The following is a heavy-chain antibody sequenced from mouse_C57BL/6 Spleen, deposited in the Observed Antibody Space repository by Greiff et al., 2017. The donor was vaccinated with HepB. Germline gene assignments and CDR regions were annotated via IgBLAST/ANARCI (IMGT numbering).Heavy chain of an antibody. CDR2: IYPGSGST. V-gene: IGHV1-55*01. CDR1: GYTFTSYW. Sequence: QVQLQQPGAELVKPGASVKMSCKASGYTFTSYWITWVKQRPGQGLEWIGDIYPGSGSTNYNEKFKSKATLTVDTSSSTAYMQLSSLTSEDSAVYYFAREGLRRRDCAMDYWGQGTSVTVSS. J-gene: IGHJ4*01. CDR3: AREGLRRRDCAMDY. D-gene: IGHD2-4*01.